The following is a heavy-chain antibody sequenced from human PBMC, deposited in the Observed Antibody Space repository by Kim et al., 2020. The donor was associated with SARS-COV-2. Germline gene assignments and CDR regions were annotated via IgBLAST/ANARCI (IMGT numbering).Heavy chain of an antibody. D-gene: IGHD6-19*01. V-gene: IGHV3-23*01. J-gene: IGHJ4*02. CDR2: VSGGGHNT. CDR3: ARRSSGWEFDY. CDR1: EFTFSNYA. Sequence: GGSLRLSCAASEFTFSNYAMSWVRQAPGKGLEWVSTVSGGGHNTYYADSVKGRFTISRDNSKNTLYLQMNSLRAEDTAIYYCARRSSGWEFDYWGQGTL.